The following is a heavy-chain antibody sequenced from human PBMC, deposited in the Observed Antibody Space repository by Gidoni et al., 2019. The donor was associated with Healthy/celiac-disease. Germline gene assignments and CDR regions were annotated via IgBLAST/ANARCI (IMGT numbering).Heavy chain of an antibody. D-gene: IGHD4-17*01. CDR3: ARHQGPHYGGNVGFWDYYGMDV. J-gene: IGHJ6*02. CDR1: GYSFTSYW. CDR2: IYPGDSDT. Sequence: EVQLVQSGAEVKKPGESLKISCKGSGYSFTSYWIGGVRQMPGKGLEWMGIIYPGDSDTRYSPSFQGQVTISADKSISTAYLQWSSLKASDTAMYYCARHQGPHYGGNVGFWDYYGMDVWGQGTTVTVSS. V-gene: IGHV5-51*01.